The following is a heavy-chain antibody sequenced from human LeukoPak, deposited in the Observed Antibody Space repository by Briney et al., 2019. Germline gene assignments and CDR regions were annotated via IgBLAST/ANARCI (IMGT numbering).Heavy chain of an antibody. Sequence: QSGGSLRLSCAASGFTFSTYDMHWVRQVTGKGLEWVSAIGTGDDTYYLGSVKGRFTISRENAKNVLYLQMSSLRAEDTAVYYCARGDSSGYYYFEYWGQGTLVTVSS. J-gene: IGHJ4*02. V-gene: IGHV3-13*01. D-gene: IGHD6-19*01. CDR3: ARGDSSGYYYFEY. CDR1: GFTFSTYD. CDR2: IGTGDDT.